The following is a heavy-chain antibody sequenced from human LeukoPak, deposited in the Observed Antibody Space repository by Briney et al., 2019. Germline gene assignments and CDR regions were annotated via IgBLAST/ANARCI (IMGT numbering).Heavy chain of an antibody. D-gene: IGHD6-19*01. V-gene: IGHV3-23*01. CDR2: ISGSGGST. CDR3: ASREGWSGWYSPSFDY. Sequence: GGSLRLSCAASGFTFSSCAMSWVRQAPGKGLEWVSAISGSGGSTYYADSVKGRVTISRDNSKNTLYLQMNSLRAEDTAVYYCASREGWSGWYSPSFDYWGQGTLVTVSS. CDR1: GFTFSSCA. J-gene: IGHJ4*02.